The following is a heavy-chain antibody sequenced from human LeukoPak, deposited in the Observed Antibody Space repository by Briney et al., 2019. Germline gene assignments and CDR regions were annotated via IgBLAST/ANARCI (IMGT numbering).Heavy chain of an antibody. D-gene: IGHD5-12*01. Sequence: SETLSLTCTVSGGSVSSNNYYWSWIRQPPGKGLEYIGYIYYRGTTKYNPSLKSRVTISVDTSKNQFSLTLPSVTGADTAVYYCARATLRYSCDWYVDWFDPWGQGTLVTVSS. CDR1: GGSVSSNNYY. V-gene: IGHV4-61*01. CDR3: ARATLRYSCDWYVDWFDP. J-gene: IGHJ5*02. CDR2: IYYRGTT.